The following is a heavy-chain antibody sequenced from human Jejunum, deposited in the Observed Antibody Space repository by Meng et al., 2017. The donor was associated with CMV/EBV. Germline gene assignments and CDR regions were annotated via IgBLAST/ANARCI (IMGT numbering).Heavy chain of an antibody. CDR3: AKDIRRFTAAAGTGGMDV. V-gene: IGHV3-9*01. CDR2: ISWNSGSI. J-gene: IGHJ6*02. D-gene: IGHD6-13*01. Sequence: EDDAMHWVRKAQGKGLEWVSGISWNSGSIGYADSVKGRFTISRDNAKNSLYLQMNSLRAEDTALYYCAKDIRRFTAAAGTGGMDVWGQGTTVTVSS. CDR1: EDDA.